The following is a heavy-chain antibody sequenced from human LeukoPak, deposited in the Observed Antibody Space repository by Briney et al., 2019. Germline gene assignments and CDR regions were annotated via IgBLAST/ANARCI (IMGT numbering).Heavy chain of an antibody. CDR1: GFTVSSNY. Sequence: GGSLRLSCAASGFTVSSNYMSWVRQAPGKGLEWVSAISGSGGSTYYADSVKGRFTISRDNSKNTLYLQMNSLRAEDTAVYYCAKDAIIAVAGTLGYWGQGTLVTVSS. J-gene: IGHJ4*02. CDR3: AKDAIIAVAGTLGY. D-gene: IGHD6-19*01. V-gene: IGHV3-23*01. CDR2: ISGSGGST.